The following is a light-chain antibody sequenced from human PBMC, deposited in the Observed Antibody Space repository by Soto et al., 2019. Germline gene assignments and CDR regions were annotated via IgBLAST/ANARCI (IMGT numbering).Light chain of an antibody. CDR1: QSINTW. Sequence: DIQMTQSPFTLSASIGDRVTITCRASQSINTWLAWYQQKPGKAPKLLIYDASSLESGVPSRFSGSGSGTEFTLTIIRLQPDDFATYYCQQYYTYPYTFGQGTKLEIK. J-gene: IGKJ2*01. CDR2: DAS. CDR3: QQYYTYPYT. V-gene: IGKV1-5*01.